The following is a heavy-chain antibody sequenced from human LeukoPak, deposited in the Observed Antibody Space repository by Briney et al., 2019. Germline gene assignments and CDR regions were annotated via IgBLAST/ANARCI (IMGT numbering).Heavy chain of an antibody. V-gene: IGHV4-34*01. CDR3: ARVALQDIVVVVAATRDYYYMDV. CDR2: INHSGST. D-gene: IGHD2-15*01. CDR1: GVSFSGYY. J-gene: IGHJ6*03. Sequence: PSETLSLTCAVYGVSFSGYYWSWLRQPPGKGLEWVGEINHSGSTNYNPSLKSRVTISVDTSKNQFSLKLSSVTAADTAVYYCARVALQDIVVVVAATRDYYYMDVWGKGTTVTVSS.